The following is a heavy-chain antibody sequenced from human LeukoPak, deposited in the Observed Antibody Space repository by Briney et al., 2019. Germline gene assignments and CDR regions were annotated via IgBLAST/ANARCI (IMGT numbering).Heavy chain of an antibody. Sequence: SQTLSLTCAISGDSVSSNSAAWNWIRQSPSRGLEWLGRTYYRSKWYNDYAVSVKSRITINPDTSKNQFSLQLNSVTPEDTAVYYCARAKGRTYYDYVWGSLAVLEGFDYWGQGTLVTVSS. V-gene: IGHV6-1*01. CDR3: ARAKGRTYYDYVWGSLAVLEGFDY. CDR1: GDSVSSNSAA. J-gene: IGHJ4*02. D-gene: IGHD3-16*01. CDR2: TYYRSKWYN.